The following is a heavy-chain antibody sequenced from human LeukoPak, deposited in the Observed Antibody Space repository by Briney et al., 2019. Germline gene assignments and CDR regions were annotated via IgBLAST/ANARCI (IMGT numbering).Heavy chain of an antibody. CDR1: GGSFSGYY. V-gene: IGHV4-34*01. CDR2: INHSGST. CDR3: ARHEDYYYSYMDV. Sequence: SETLSLTCAVYGGSFSGYYWSWLRQPPGKGLEWIGEINHSGSTNYNPSLKSRVTISVDTSKNQFSLKLSSVTAADTAVYYCARHEDYYYSYMDVWGKGTTVTISS. J-gene: IGHJ6*03.